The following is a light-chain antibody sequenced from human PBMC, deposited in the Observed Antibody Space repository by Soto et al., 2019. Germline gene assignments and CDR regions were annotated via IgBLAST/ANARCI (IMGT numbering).Light chain of an antibody. V-gene: IGKV3-15*01. CDR3: QQYNNWPFWT. CDR1: QSVSDN. Sequence: EIVMTQSPATLSMSPGETATLSCRASQSVSDNLAWYQQKPGQAPRLLIYGASTRANGIPARFSGSGSGTEFTLTISSLQSEDFAVYYCQQYNNWPFWTFGQGTKVDIK. J-gene: IGKJ1*01. CDR2: GAS.